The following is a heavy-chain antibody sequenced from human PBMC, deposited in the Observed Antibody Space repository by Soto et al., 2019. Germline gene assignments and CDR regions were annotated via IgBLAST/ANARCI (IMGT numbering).Heavy chain of an antibody. CDR2: IYYSGST. J-gene: IGHJ4*02. CDR3: ARGSYGGNS. CDR1: GGSISSYY. Sequence: PSAALSLTDTVSGGSISSYYWSWIRQPPGKGLEWIGYIYYSGSTNYNPSLKSRVTISVDTSKNQFSLKLSSVTAADTAVYYCARGSYGGNSWGQGTLVTASS. V-gene: IGHV4-59*01. D-gene: IGHD4-17*01.